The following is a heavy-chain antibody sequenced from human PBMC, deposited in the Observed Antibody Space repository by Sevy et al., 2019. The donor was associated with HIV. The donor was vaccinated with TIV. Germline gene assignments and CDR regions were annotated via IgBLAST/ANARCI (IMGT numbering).Heavy chain of an antibody. V-gene: IGHV3-30*18. Sequence: GGPLRLSCAASGFPFSRHGMHWVRQSPGKGLQWVAVISEDGSEKQYADSVKGRFTISSDNSKDTVYLQMSSLRLDDTAVYYCANSRGRYSGSSSLYYYYAVDAWGQGTPVTVSS. CDR3: ANSRGRYSGSSSLYYYYAVDA. CDR1: GFPFSRHG. D-gene: IGHD5-12*01. J-gene: IGHJ6*02. CDR2: ISEDGSEK.